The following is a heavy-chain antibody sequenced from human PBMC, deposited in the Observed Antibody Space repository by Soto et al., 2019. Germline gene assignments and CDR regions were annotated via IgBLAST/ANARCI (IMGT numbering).Heavy chain of an antibody. CDR3: ARLYGFSGFDY. V-gene: IGHV4-30-4*01. D-gene: IGHD6-25*01. J-gene: IGHJ4*02. Sequence: PSETLSLTCTVSGGSISSGDYYWSWIRQPPGKGLEWIGYIYYSGSTYYNPSLKSRVTISVDTSKNQFSLKLRSVTAADTAVYYCARLYGFSGFDYWGQGTLVTVSS. CDR2: IYYSGST. CDR1: GGSISSGDYY.